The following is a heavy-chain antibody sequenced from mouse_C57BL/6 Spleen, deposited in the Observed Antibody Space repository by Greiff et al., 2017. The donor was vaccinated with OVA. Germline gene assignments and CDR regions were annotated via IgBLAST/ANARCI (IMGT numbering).Heavy chain of an antibody. D-gene: IGHD1-1*01. Sequence: VQLQQSGAELVKPGASVKLSCKASGYTFTSYWMHWVTQRPGQGLEWIGMIHPNSGSTNYNEKFKSKATLTVDKSSSTAYMQLSSLTSEDSAVYYCARYTTVVAPFDYWGQGTTLTVSS. CDR3: ARYTTVVAPFDY. J-gene: IGHJ2*01. V-gene: IGHV1-64*01. CDR1: GYTFTSYW. CDR2: IHPNSGST.